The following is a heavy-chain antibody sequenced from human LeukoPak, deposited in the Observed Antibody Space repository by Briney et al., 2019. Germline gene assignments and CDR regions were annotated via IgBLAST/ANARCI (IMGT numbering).Heavy chain of an antibody. D-gene: IGHD5-24*01. Sequence: GGSLRLSCAASGFTFSSYSMNWVRQAPGKGLEWVSSISSSSSYIYYADSVKGRFTISRDNAKNSLYLQMKSLRAEDTAVYYCASEMATTDYFDYWGQGTLVTVSS. CDR2: ISSSSSYI. V-gene: IGHV3-21*01. CDR1: GFTFSSYS. CDR3: ASEMATTDYFDY. J-gene: IGHJ4*02.